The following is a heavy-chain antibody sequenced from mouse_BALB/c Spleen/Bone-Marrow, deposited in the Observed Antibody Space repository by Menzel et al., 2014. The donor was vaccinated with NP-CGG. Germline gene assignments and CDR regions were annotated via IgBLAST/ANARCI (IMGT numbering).Heavy chain of an antibody. CDR2: INPSSAYT. CDR1: GNTITAYT. D-gene: IGHD2-1*01. CDR3: ARVYGNYDAMDY. V-gene: IGHV1-4*01. J-gene: IGHJ4*01. Sequence: QVQLQQSPPELARPPASVKQSCPPSGNTITAYTLPWANQRHGQGLDWIGNINPSSAYTGSNQKYKNKATLTADKSSSAAYLQLSSLRSEASAVYYCARVYGNYDAMDYGGQGTSVTVSS.